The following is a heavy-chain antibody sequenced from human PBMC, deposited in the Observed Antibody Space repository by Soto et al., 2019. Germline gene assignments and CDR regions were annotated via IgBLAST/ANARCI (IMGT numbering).Heavy chain of an antibody. CDR2: TSNSGST. Sequence: QVQLQESGPGLVKPSQTLSLTCTVSGGSITSSGYYWSWIRQHPGEGLEWIGFTSNSGSTSYNPSVKSRVTISVDTSPTPCSLSLKSVAAADTAVYYCARGGGSTKVDYGGQGTLVTVSP. CDR1: GGSITSSGYY. D-gene: IGHD2-2*01. V-gene: IGHV4-31*03. CDR3: ARGGGSTKVDY. J-gene: IGHJ4*02.